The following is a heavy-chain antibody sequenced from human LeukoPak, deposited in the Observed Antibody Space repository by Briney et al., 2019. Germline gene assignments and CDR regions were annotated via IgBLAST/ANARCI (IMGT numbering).Heavy chain of an antibody. CDR2: INPSESET. D-gene: IGHD6-19*01. J-gene: IGHJ4*02. Sequence: GESLKISCKGSGYNFSSYWISWLRQMPGKGLEWMGRINPSESETNYRPSFQGHVTISADKSISTAYLQWNSLKASDTATYYCARQEVGALAGTGGYFDYWGQGTLVTVSS. V-gene: IGHV5-10-1*01. CDR3: ARQEVGALAGTGGYFDY. CDR1: GYNFSSYW.